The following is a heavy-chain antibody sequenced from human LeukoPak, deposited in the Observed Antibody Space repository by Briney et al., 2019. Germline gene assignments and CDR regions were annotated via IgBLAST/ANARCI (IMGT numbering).Heavy chain of an antibody. CDR1: GFTFSSYA. V-gene: IGHV3-30-3*01. D-gene: IGHD1-26*01. Sequence: GSLRLSCAASGFTFSSYAMHWVRQAPGKGLEWVAVISYDGSNKYYADSVKGRFTISRDNSKNTLYLQMNSLRAEDTAVYYCAREGGSYYNYYYMDVWGKGTTVTVSS. J-gene: IGHJ6*03. CDR3: AREGGSYYNYYYMDV. CDR2: ISYDGSNK.